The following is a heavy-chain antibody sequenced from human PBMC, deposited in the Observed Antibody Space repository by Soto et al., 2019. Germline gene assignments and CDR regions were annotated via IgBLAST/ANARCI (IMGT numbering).Heavy chain of an antibody. CDR2: IWYDGSNK. CDR3: ARGSGYSFYFDY. J-gene: IGHJ4*02. Sequence: GGSLRLSCAASGSTFSSYGMHWVRQAPGKGLEWVAVIWYDGSNKYYADSVKGRFTISRDISKNTPYLQMNSLRAVDTAVYYCARGSGYSFYFDYWGQGTLVTVSS. V-gene: IGHV3-33*01. D-gene: IGHD5-18*01. CDR1: GSTFSSYG.